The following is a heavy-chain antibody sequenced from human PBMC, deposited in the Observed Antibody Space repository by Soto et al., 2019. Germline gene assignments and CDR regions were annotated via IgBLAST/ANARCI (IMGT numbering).Heavy chain of an antibody. J-gene: IGHJ5*02. CDR1: GFTFSSYG. Sequence: PGGSLRLSCAASGFTFSSYGMHWVRQAPGKGLEWVAFISCDGSNIYYADSVKGRFTISRDNAKNSLFLQMNSLRAEDTAVYYCASRGGYCGSSSCPGWFDPWGQGPLLTVSS. CDR3: ASRGGYCGSSSCPGWFDP. D-gene: IGHD2-2*01. V-gene: IGHV3-30*03. CDR2: ISCDGSNI.